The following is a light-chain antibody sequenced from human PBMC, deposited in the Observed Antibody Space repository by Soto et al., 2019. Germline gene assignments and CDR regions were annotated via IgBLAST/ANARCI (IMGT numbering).Light chain of an antibody. CDR3: RRCNNWHRT. CDR1: QSVSSD. V-gene: IGKV3-15*01. Sequence: EIVMTQSPATLSVSPGERATLSCRASQSVSSDLAWYQQKPGQAPRLLIYDASTRAPGIPGRCSGSGSGTEVTLTIRRLQSQECAHYYCRRCNNWHRTVGQGTKV. J-gene: IGKJ1*01. CDR2: DAS.